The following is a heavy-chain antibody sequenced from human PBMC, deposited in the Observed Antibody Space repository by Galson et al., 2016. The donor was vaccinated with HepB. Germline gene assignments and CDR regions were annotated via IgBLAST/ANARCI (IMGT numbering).Heavy chain of an antibody. D-gene: IGHD5-12*01. V-gene: IGHV3-11*01. CDR2: ISSRASII. Sequence: SLRLSCAASGFTFSDYYMNWIRQAPGKGLEWVSYISSRASIIYYADSVKGRFTVSRDNAENSLYLQMNSLRAEDTAVYYCARDNIALFDGLDSWGQGTLVTVSS. J-gene: IGHJ4*02. CDR3: ARDNIALFDGLDS. CDR1: GFTFSDYY.